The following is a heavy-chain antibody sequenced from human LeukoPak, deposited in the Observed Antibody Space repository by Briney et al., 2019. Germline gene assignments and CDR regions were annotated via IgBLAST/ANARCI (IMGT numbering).Heavy chain of an antibody. CDR3: ARDYYYYGMDV. Sequence: PSENLSCTSTGSAFSISNYYWSWIRHPPGKGLEWIGHIYYSGSTNYNPSLKSRVTVSVDTSKNQFSLKLSSVTAADTAVYYCARDYYYYGMDVWGQGTTVTVSS. CDR2: IYYSGST. J-gene: IGHJ6*02. V-gene: IGHV4-59*01. CDR1: AFSISNYY.